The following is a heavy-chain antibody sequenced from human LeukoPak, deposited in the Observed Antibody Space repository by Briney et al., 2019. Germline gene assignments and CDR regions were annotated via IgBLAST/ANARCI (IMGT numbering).Heavy chain of an antibody. CDR3: AKTSVDIVATIRKAFAI. CDR2: ISGSGGST. J-gene: IGHJ3*02. D-gene: IGHD5-12*01. V-gene: IGHV3-23*01. CDR1: GFTFSSYA. Sequence: PGGSLRLSCAASGFTFSSYAMSWVRQAPGKGLEWVSAISGSGGSTYYADSVKGRFTISRDNSKNTLYLQMNSLRAEDTAVYYCAKTSVDIVATIRKAFAIWGQGTMVTVSS.